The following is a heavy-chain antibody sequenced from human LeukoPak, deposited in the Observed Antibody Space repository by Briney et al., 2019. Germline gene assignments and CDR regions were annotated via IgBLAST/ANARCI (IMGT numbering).Heavy chain of an antibody. D-gene: IGHD2-21*01. CDR2: INERGSAP. V-gene: IGHV3-7*01. J-gene: IGHJ4*02. CDR3: ASDGEGYPW. CDR1: GFPFSKSW. Sequence: PGGSLRLSYEASGFPFSKSWMSWVRQAPGMGLEWVANINERGSAPYYVDSVKGRFTISRDNTKNSLYLQMNSLRVEDTGVYFCASDGEGYPWWGQGTLVTVSS.